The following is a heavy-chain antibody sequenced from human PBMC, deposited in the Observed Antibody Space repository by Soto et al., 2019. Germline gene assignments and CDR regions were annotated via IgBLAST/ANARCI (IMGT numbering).Heavy chain of an antibody. D-gene: IGHD6-19*01. CDR1: GFTFSSYA. V-gene: IGHV3-30-3*01. Sequence: GGSLRLSCATSGFTFSSYAMHWVRQAPGKGLEWVAVISYDGSNKYYADSVKGRFTISRDNSKNTLYLQMNSLRAEDTAVYYCAREYSSVTDYWGQGTLVTVSS. CDR3: AREYSSVTDY. J-gene: IGHJ4*02. CDR2: ISYDGSNK.